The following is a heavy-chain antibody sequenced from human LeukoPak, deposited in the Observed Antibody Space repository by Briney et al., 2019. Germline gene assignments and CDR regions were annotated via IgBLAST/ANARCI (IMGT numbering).Heavy chain of an antibody. V-gene: IGHV3-23*01. D-gene: IGHD2-15*01. J-gene: IGHJ4*02. CDR1: GFNFGSYS. CDR2: MSSSDDGR. CDR3: AKAPVTSCRGAFCYPFDY. Sequence: PGGSLRLSCAASGFNFGSYSMTWVRQAPGKGLEWVSAMSSSDDGRYYAASVRGRFTISRDTSRSTLYLQMNSLRAEDAAVYYCAKAPVTSCRGAFCYPFDYWGQGTLVTVSS.